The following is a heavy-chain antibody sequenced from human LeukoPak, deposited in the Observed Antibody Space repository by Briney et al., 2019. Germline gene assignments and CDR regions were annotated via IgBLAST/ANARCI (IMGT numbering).Heavy chain of an antibody. CDR3: ARVGFYYGSGSYSWGIDY. Sequence: SETLSLTCAVYGGSFSGYYWSWIRQPPGKGLEWIGEINHSGSTNYNPSLESRVTISVDTSKNQFSLKLSSVTAADTAVYYCARVGFYYGSGSYSWGIDYWGQGTLVTVSS. CDR2: INHSGST. CDR1: GGSFSGYY. J-gene: IGHJ4*02. D-gene: IGHD3-10*01. V-gene: IGHV4-34*01.